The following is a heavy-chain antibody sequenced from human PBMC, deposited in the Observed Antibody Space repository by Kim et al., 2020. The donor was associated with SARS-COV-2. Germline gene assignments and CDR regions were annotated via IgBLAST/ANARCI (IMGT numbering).Heavy chain of an antibody. CDR1: GFTFDDYA. D-gene: IGHD3-10*01. CDR3: AKDIFYYGSGSAFDI. J-gene: IGHJ3*02. Sequence: GGSLRLSCAASGFTFDDYAMHWVRQAPGKGLEWVSGISWNSGSIGYADSVKGRFTISRDNAKNSLYLQMNSLRAEDTALYYCAKDIFYYGSGSAFDIWGQGTMVTVSS. V-gene: IGHV3-9*01. CDR2: ISWNSGSI.